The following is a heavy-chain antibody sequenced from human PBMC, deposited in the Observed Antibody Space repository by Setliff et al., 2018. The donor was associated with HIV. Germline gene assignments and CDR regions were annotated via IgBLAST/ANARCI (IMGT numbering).Heavy chain of an antibody. V-gene: IGHV1-8*01. J-gene: IGHJ3*01. CDR3: AREHFWSGYYSYDAFDV. Sequence: ASVKVSCKASGHTFTNVDIHWLRRATGQGLEWMGWMNPNTGVSGYALKFQARVTMTRDTSISTAYMELSRLRSDDTAVYYCAREHFWSGYYSYDAFDVWGQGTMVTVSS. CDR2: MNPNTGVS. D-gene: IGHD3-3*02. CDR1: GHTFTNVD.